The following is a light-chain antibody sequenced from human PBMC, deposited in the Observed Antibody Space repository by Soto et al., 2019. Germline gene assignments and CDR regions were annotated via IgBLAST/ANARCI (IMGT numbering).Light chain of an antibody. CDR1: QSVSSN. J-gene: IGKJ2*01. CDR2: GAS. V-gene: IGKV3-20*01. Sequence: EIVMTQSPATLSVSPGDRATLSCRASQSVSSNLAWYQQKPGQAPRLLIYGASNRATGIPDRFSGSGSGTDFTLTISRLEPEDFAVYYCQQYGSSTYTFGQGTKLEIK. CDR3: QQYGSSTYT.